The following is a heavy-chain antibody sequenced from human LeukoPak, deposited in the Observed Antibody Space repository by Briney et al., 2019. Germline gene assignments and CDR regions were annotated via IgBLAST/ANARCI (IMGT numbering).Heavy chain of an antibody. CDR2: IKPDGSEK. D-gene: IGHD2-2*01. V-gene: IGHV3-7*01. Sequence: PGGSLRLSCVASGFTFSSHHMNWVRQTPGKGLESVATIKPDGSEKYYVDSVKGRFTISRDNAKSPLYLQMNSLRADDTGVYFCARMSSYCDYWGQGTLVTVSS. J-gene: IGHJ4*02. CDR1: GFTFSSHH. CDR3: ARMSSYCDY.